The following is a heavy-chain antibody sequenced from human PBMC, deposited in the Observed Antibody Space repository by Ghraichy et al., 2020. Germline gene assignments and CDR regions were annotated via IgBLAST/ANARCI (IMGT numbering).Heavy chain of an antibody. CDR3: ARDPYDSSAYGAFDV. CDR2: INQDGSGK. D-gene: IGHD3-22*01. V-gene: IGHV3-7*01. Sequence: GGSLRLSCAASGFTFSRYWMTWVRQAPGKGLEWVANINQDGSGKEYVDSVKGRLTISRDNAKNSLYLQMNSLRAEDTAVYYCARDPYDSSAYGAFDVWGQGTMVTGSS. CDR1: GFTFSRYW. J-gene: IGHJ3*01.